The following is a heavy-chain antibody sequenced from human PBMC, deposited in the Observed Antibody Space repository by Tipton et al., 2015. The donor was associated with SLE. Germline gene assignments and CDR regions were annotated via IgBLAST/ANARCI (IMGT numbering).Heavy chain of an antibody. CDR3: ARARDYYDSSGYYPYYVVY. J-gene: IGHJ4*02. V-gene: IGHV4-59*01. CDR2: IYYSGST. CDR1: GGSISSYY. D-gene: IGHD3-22*01. Sequence: TLSLTCTVSGGSISSYYWSWIRQPPGKGLEWIGYIYYSGSTNYNPSLKSRVTISVDTSKNQFSLKLSSVTAADTAVYYCARARDYYDSSGYYPYYVVYLGQGSLVTVSS.